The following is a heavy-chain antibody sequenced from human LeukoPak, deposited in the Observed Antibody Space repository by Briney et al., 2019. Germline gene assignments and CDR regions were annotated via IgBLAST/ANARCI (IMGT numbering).Heavy chain of an antibody. CDR2: IYHSGST. Sequence: SETLSLTCTVSGYSISSGYYWGWIRQPPGKGLEWIGSIYHSGSTYYNPSLKSRVTISVVTSKNQFSLKLSSVTAADTAVYYCATALPFQLVHWGQGTLVTVSS. CDR3: ATALPFQLVH. D-gene: IGHD6-13*01. J-gene: IGHJ4*02. V-gene: IGHV4-38-2*02. CDR1: GYSISSGYY.